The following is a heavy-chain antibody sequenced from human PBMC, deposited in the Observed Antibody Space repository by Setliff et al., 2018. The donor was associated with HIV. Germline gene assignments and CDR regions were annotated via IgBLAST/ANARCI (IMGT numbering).Heavy chain of an antibody. D-gene: IGHD2-21*02. J-gene: IGHJ6*03. Sequence: SVKVSCKASGYTFSSNYMHWVRQAPGQGLEWMGGIVPIFGTTKSAQKFQGRVTITADESTSTAYMELNGLRSEDTAVYYCARGVGYCAGDCYSTYYYDYMDVWGKGTTVTVSS. CDR3: ARGVGYCAGDCYSTYYYDYMDV. CDR2: IVPIFGTT. CDR1: GYTFSSNY. V-gene: IGHV1-69*13.